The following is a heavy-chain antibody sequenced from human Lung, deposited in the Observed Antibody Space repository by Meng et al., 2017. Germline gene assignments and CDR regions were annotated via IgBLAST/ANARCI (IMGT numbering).Heavy chain of an antibody. CDR1: GCSISSIDW. CDR2: IYHGGDT. Sequence: VPWPVSGPGLVEPSGNTPLTCVASGCSISSIDWWSWVRQPPGKGLEWIGEIYHGGDTNYNPSLKSRVTIAIDRSKNQFSLKLSSVTAADTAVYYCASWIYSCGWQWGQGTLVTVSS. V-gene: IGHV4/OR15-8*02. CDR3: ASWIYSCGWQ. D-gene: IGHD6-19*01. J-gene: IGHJ4*02.